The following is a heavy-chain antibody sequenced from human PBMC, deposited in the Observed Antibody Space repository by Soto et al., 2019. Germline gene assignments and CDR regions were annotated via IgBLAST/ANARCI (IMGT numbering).Heavy chain of an antibody. CDR2: ISAYNGNT. D-gene: IGHD6-13*01. J-gene: IGHJ5*02. CDR3: ARDPRGSPGIAAAGTGWFDP. V-gene: IGHV1-18*01. Sequence: ASVKVSCKASGYTFTSYGISWVRQAPGQGLEWMGWISAYNGNTNCAQKLQGRVTMTTDTSTSTAYMELRSLRSDDTAVYYCARDPRGSPGIAAAGTGWFDPWGQGTLVTVSS. CDR1: GYTFTSYG.